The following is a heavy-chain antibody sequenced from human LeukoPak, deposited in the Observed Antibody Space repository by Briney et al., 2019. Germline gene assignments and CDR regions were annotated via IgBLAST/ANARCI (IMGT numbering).Heavy chain of an antibody. V-gene: IGHV4-4*07. Sequence: SETLSLTCTVSGGSISSYYWTWIRQPAGKGLEWIGRIYTTGSTNYNPSLNSRVTMSVDTSKNQFSLKLSSVTAADTAVYYCARHILYFGVYYYDYWGPGNMVTVSS. D-gene: IGHD2-8*01. CDR2: IYTTGST. CDR1: GGSISSYY. CDR3: ARHILYFGVYYYDY. J-gene: IGHJ4*02.